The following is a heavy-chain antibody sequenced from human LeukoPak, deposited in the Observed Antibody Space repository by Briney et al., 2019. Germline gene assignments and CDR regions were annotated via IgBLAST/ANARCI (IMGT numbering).Heavy chain of an antibody. CDR3: ARGIWDIVVVPAAPQVEWFDP. Sequence: ASVKVSCKASGYTFTSYDIKWVRQATGQGLEWMGWMNPNSGNTGYAQKFQGRVTMTRNTSISTAYMELSSLRSEDTAVYYCARGIWDIVVVPAAPQVEWFDPWGQGTLVTVSS. J-gene: IGHJ5*02. V-gene: IGHV1-8*01. CDR2: MNPNSGNT. D-gene: IGHD2-2*01. CDR1: GYTFTSYD.